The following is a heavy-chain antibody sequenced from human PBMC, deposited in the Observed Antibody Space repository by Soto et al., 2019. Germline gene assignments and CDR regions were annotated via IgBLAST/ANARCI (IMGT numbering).Heavy chain of an antibody. Sequence: QVQLQQWGAGLLKPSETLSLTCAVYGGSFSGYYWSWIRQPPGKGLEWIGEINHSGSTNYNPSLKSRVTISVDTAKNPFSLKLSSVTAADTAVYYCARISRGWYYGWRDYWGQGTLVTVSS. D-gene: IGHD6-19*01. CDR2: INHSGST. V-gene: IGHV4-34*01. CDR3: ARISRGWYYGWRDY. J-gene: IGHJ4*02. CDR1: GGSFSGYY.